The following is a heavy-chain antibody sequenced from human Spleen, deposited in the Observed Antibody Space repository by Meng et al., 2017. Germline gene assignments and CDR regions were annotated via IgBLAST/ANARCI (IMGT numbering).Heavy chain of an antibody. D-gene: IGHD4-17*01. J-gene: IGHJ4*02. Sequence: GESLKISCAASGFTFTSFSLSWVRQAPGKGLEWVSGISDDGGTPYYAESVKGRFTISRDNFKNTLFLQMNSLRAEDTAVYYCVRDRGGTVTRYYFDNWGQGTLVTVAS. V-gene: IGHV3-23*01. CDR2: ISDDGGTP. CDR3: VRDRGGTVTRYYFDN. CDR1: GFTFTSFS.